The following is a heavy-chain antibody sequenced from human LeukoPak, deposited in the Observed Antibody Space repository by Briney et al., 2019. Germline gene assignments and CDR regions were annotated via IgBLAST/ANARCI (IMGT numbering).Heavy chain of an antibody. CDR1: GYTFTNYA. Sequence: PQASVKVSCKASGYTFTNYAMHWVRLAPGQRLQWMGWINLVNGNTKYSQYFEGRVTITRDTSASTVYMELSSLRPDDMAVYYCARGRGTIGSNRDFYFYYYMDIWGNGTTVTVSS. J-gene: IGHJ6*03. CDR3: ARGRGTIGSNRDFYFYYYMDI. V-gene: IGHV1-3*03. CDR2: INLVNGNT. D-gene: IGHD2-21*01.